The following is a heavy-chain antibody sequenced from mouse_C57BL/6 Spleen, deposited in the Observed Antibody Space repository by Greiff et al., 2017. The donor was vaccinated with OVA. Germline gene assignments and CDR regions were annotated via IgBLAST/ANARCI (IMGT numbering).Heavy chain of an antibody. J-gene: IGHJ2*01. Sequence: QVQLQQSGAELARPGASVKLSCKASGYTFTSYGISWVKQRTGQGLAWIGELYPRSGNTYYNEKFKGKATLTADKSSSTAYMELRSLTSEDSAVYFCAREGTTVVATFPYYFDYWGQGTTLTVSS. CDR2: LYPRSGNT. CDR1: GYTFTSYG. V-gene: IGHV1-81*01. D-gene: IGHD1-1*01. CDR3: AREGTTVVATFPYYFDY.